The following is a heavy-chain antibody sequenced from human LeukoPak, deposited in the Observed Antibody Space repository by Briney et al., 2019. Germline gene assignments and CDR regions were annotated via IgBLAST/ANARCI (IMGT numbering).Heavy chain of an antibody. CDR2: ISSSSDYI. CDR1: GFTFSSYN. J-gene: IGHJ4*02. Sequence: GGSLRLSCAASGFTFSSYNMNWVRQAPGKGLEWVSSISSSSDYIYYADSVKGRFTISRDSATNSLYLQMNSLRAEDTAVYHCARDYSYSSSWSIFDYWGQGTLVTVSS. V-gene: IGHV3-21*01. D-gene: IGHD6-13*01. CDR3: ARDYSYSSSWSIFDY.